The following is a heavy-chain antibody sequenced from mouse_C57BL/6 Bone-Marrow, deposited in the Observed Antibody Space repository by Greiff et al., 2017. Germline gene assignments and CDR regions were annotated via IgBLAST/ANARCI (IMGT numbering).Heavy chain of an antibody. Sequence: EVQVVESGAGLVKPGGSLKLSCAASGFTFSSYAMSWVRQTPEKRLEWVAYISSGGDYIYYADTVKGRFTISRDNARNTLYLQMSSLKSEDTAMYYCTTTGTGSYWYFDVWGTGTTVTVSA. CDR2: ISSGGDYI. J-gene: IGHJ1*03. V-gene: IGHV5-9-1*02. D-gene: IGHD4-1*02. CDR3: TTTGTGSYWYFDV. CDR1: GFTFSSYA.